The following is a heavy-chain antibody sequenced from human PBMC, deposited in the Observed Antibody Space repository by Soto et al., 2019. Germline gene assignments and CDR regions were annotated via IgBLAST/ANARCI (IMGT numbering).Heavy chain of an antibody. Sequence: ASVKVSCKASGYTFTSYDINWVRQATGQGLEWMGWMNPNSGNTGYAQKFQGRVTMTRNTSISTAYMELSSLRSEDTAVYYCARGTSLNCSGGSCYSPHFDYWGQGTLVTV. J-gene: IGHJ4*02. CDR1: GYTFTSYD. CDR2: MNPNSGNT. D-gene: IGHD2-15*01. V-gene: IGHV1-8*01. CDR3: ARGTSLNCSGGSCYSPHFDY.